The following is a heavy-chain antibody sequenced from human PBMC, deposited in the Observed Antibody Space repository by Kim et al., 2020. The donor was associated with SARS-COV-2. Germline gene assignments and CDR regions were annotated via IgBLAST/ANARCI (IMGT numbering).Heavy chain of an antibody. V-gene: IGHV3-7*03. CDR2: RNQDGSKK. Sequence: GGSLRLSCAVSGFTFSSYGMTWLRQSPGKGLEWKSIRNQDGSKKSYVDSVEGRFTISRDNAKNSLYLQMHSRRAEDTAIDYCARDVSYGRHDYWGQGTLVPVSS. CDR3: ARDVSYGRHDY. CDR1: GFTFSSYG. J-gene: IGHJ4*02. D-gene: IGHD2-8*01.